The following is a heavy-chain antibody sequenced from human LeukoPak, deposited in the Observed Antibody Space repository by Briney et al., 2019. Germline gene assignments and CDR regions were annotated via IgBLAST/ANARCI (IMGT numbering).Heavy chain of an antibody. Sequence: PGGSLRLSCAASGFTFSSYSMNWVRQAPGKGLEWVSYISSSSSTIYYADSVKGRFTISRDNAKNSLYLQMNSLRAEDTAVYYCARESNYHGSGTGWFDPWGQGTLVTVSS. CDR1: GFTFSSYS. CDR2: ISSSSSTI. V-gene: IGHV3-48*01. J-gene: IGHJ5*02. CDR3: ARESNYHGSGTGWFDP. D-gene: IGHD3-10*01.